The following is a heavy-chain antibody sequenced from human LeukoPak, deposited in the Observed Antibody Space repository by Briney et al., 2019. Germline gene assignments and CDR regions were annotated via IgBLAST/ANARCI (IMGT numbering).Heavy chain of an antibody. CDR2: INPNSGGT. V-gene: IGHV1-2*02. J-gene: IGHJ6*03. CDR1: GYTFTGYY. CDR3: ARSDYYYYYMDV. Sequence: ASVKVCCKASGYTFTGYYMHWVRQAPGQGLEWMGWINPNSGGTNYGQKLQGRVTMTRDTSISTAYMELSRLRSDDTAVYYCARSDYYYYYMDVWGKGTTVTVSS.